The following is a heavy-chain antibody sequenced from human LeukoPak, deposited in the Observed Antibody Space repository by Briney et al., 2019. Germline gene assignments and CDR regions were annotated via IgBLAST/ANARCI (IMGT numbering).Heavy chain of an antibody. Sequence: GGSLRLSCAASRFTFSSYCMNWVRQAPGKGLEWVANIKQDGSEKYYVDSVKGRFTISRDNAKNSLYLQMNSLRAEDTAVYYCARAASFSYGMDVWGQGTTVTVSS. D-gene: IGHD6-6*01. CDR3: ARAASFSYGMDV. CDR1: RFTFSSYC. V-gene: IGHV3-7*01. CDR2: IKQDGSEK. J-gene: IGHJ6*02.